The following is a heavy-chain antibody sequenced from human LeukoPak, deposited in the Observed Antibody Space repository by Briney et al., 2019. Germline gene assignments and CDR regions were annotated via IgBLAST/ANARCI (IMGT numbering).Heavy chain of an antibody. D-gene: IGHD4-23*01. CDR3: ASDSQFHDYGGEGDY. J-gene: IGHJ4*02. Sequence: GGPLRLSCAASGFTVSGNYMSWVRQAPGKGLEWVSVIYSGGSTYYADSVKGRFTISRDNSKNTLYLQMNSLRAEDTAVYYCASDSQFHDYGGEGDYWGQGTLVTVSS. V-gene: IGHV3-66*01. CDR1: GFTVSGNY. CDR2: IYSGGST.